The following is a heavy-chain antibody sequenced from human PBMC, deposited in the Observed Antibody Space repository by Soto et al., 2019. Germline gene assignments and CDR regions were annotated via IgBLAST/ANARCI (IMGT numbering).Heavy chain of an antibody. CDR1: GGSFSGYY. J-gene: IGHJ4*02. Sequence: QVQLQQWGAGLLKPSETLSLTCAVYGGSFSGYYWSWIRQPPGKGLEWIGEINHSGSTNYNPSLKSRVTISVDTSKNQFSLKLSSVTAADTAVYYCARGLTVTTGETDYWGQGTLVTVSS. CDR3: ARGLTVTTGETDY. D-gene: IGHD4-17*01. CDR2: INHSGST. V-gene: IGHV4-34*01.